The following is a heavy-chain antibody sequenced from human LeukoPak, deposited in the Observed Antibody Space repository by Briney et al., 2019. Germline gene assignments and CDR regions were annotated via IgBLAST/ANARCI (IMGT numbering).Heavy chain of an antibody. Sequence: GGSLRLSCAASGFTFSTYGTHWVRQAPGKGLEWVSAITSTSNHINYADSVKGRFTISRDSANNSLYLQMNSLRAEDTAVYYCARVYSANGYGSGYYDYWGQGTLVTVSS. D-gene: IGHD3-10*01. CDR2: ITSTSNHI. CDR3: ARVYSANGYGSGYYDY. J-gene: IGHJ4*02. CDR1: GFTFSTYG. V-gene: IGHV3-21*01.